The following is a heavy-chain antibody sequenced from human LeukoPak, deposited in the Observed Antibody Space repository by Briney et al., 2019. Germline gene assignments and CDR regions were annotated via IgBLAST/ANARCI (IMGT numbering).Heavy chain of an antibody. J-gene: IGHJ4*02. CDR3: AGVVPYFDY. Sequence: TGGSLRLSCAASGFTVSSNYMSWVRQAPGKGLEWVGRIKSKTDGGTTDYAAPVKGRFTISRDDSKNTLYLQMNSLKTEDTAVYYCAGVVPYFDYWGQGTLVTVSS. D-gene: IGHD2-15*01. CDR1: GFTVSSNY. CDR2: IKSKTDGGTT. V-gene: IGHV3-15*01.